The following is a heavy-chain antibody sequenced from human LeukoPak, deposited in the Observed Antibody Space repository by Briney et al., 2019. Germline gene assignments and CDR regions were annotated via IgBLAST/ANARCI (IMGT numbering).Heavy chain of an antibody. D-gene: IGHD2-21*02. CDR1: GGSFSGYY. CDR3: ARSKRGSRGDRVFQH. Sequence: SETLSLTCAVYGGSFSGYYWSWIRQPPGKGLEWIGEINHSGSTNYNPSLKSRVTISVDTSKNQFSLKLSSVTAADTAVYYCARSKRGSRGDRVFQHWGQGTLVTVSS. CDR2: INHSGST. J-gene: IGHJ1*01. V-gene: IGHV4-34*01.